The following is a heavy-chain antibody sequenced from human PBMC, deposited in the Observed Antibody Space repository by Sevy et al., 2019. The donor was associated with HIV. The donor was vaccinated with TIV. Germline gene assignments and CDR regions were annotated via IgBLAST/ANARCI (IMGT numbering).Heavy chain of an antibody. V-gene: IGHV1-18*01. CDR3: ARGSGDYYYYYGMDV. CDR2: ISAYNGNT. J-gene: IGHJ6*02. CDR1: GYTFTSYG. Sequence: ASLKVSCKASGYTFTSYGISWVRQAPGQGLEWMGWISAYNGNTNYAQKLQGRVTMTTDTSTSTAYMELRSLRSDDTAVYYCARGSGDYYYYYGMDVWGQGTTVTVSS.